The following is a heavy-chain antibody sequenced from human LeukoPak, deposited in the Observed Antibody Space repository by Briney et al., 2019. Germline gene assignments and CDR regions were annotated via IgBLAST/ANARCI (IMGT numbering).Heavy chain of an antibody. CDR3: ARGVVTTVTTILYYYYGMDV. CDR2: ISSGSSTI. Sequence: PGGSLRLSCAASGFTFSSYSMNWVRQAPGKGLEWVSYISSGSSTIYYADSVKGRFTISRDNAKNSLYLQMNSLRAEDTAVYYCARGVVTTVTTILYYYYGMDVWGQGTTVTVSS. J-gene: IGHJ6*02. CDR1: GFTFSSYS. D-gene: IGHD4-17*01. V-gene: IGHV3-48*01.